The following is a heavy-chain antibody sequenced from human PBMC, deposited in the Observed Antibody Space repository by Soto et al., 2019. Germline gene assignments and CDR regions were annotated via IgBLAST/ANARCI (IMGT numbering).Heavy chain of an antibody. CDR1: GGPIIIYY. D-gene: IGHD3-10*01. CDR2: IYYSGST. V-gene: IGHV4-59*08. CDR3: ARHLGFGELSGFDY. Sequence: QVQLQESGPGLVKPSETLSLTCTVSGGPIIIYYWSWIRQPPGKGLEWLGYIYYSGSTNYNPSLKSRVTISVDTSKHQFSLKRSSVNAADTAVYYCARHLGFGELSGFDYWVQGTLVTVSA. J-gene: IGHJ4*02.